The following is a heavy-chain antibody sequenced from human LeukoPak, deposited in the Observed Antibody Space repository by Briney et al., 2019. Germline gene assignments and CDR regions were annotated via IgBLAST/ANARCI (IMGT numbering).Heavy chain of an antibody. V-gene: IGHV3-30*02. CDR3: AKSFTGSYLDYFDY. CDR1: GFTFRSFG. J-gene: IGHJ4*02. D-gene: IGHD1-26*01. Sequence: GGSLRLSCAASGFTFRSFGMHWVRQAPGKGLEWVAFIQYDAGNRQYADSVKGRFTISRDNSKTTLYMQMNSLTAEDTAVYYCAKSFTGSYLDYFDYWGQGTLVTVSP. CDR2: IQYDAGNR.